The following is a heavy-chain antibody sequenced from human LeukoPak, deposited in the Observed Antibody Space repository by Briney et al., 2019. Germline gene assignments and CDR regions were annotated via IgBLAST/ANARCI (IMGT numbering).Heavy chain of an antibody. CDR3: IKGSETYYDSRADY. Sequence: GGSLRLSCAGSGFIFHNYAMHWVRQAPGKGLEWVSGISWNSGSTGYADSVKGRFTISRDNAKNSLYLQMNSLRAEDTALYYCIKGSETYYDSRADYWGQGTLVTVSS. CDR1: GFIFHNYA. D-gene: IGHD3-22*01. J-gene: IGHJ4*02. CDR2: ISWNSGST. V-gene: IGHV3-9*01.